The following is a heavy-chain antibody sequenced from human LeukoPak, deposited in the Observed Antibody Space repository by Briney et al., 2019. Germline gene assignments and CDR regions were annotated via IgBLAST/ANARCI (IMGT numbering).Heavy chain of an antibody. Sequence: ASVKVSCRASGYTFTSYYMHWVRQAPGQGLEWMGIINPSGGSTSYAQKFQGRVTMTRDTSTSTVYMELSSLRSEDTAVYYCAKDIKDAPTNYYYYGMDVWGQGTTVTVSS. CDR3: AKDIKDAPTNYYYYGMDV. J-gene: IGHJ6*02. CDR2: INPSGGST. V-gene: IGHV1-46*01. CDR1: GYTFTSYY. D-gene: IGHD1-14*01.